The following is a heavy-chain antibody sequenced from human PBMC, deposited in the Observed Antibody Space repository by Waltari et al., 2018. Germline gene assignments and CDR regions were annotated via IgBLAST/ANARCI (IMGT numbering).Heavy chain of an antibody. CDR3: ARTGIAAAGFDY. CDR1: GFTFRSYS. Sequence: EVQLVESGGGLVKPGGSLRLSCAASGFTFRSYSMNWVRQAPGKGLEWVSSISSSSSYIYYADSVKGRFTISRDNAKNSLYLQMNSLRAEDTAVYYCARTGIAAAGFDYWGQGTLVTVSS. V-gene: IGHV3-21*01. CDR2: ISSSSSYI. D-gene: IGHD6-13*01. J-gene: IGHJ4*02.